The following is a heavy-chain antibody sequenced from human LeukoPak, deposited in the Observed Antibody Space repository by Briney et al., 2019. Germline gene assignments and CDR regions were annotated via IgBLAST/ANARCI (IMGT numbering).Heavy chain of an antibody. D-gene: IGHD6-19*01. J-gene: IGHJ4*02. Sequence: GGSLRLSCAASGFTFSSYTMNWVRQAPGKGLEWVSFISSSSSYIYYADSLKGRFIISRDNAKNSLFLQMNSLRAEDTAVYYCARVARHPGIAVAGNDYWGQGTLVTVSS. V-gene: IGHV3-21*01. CDR2: ISSSSSYI. CDR3: ARVARHPGIAVAGNDY. CDR1: GFTFSSYT.